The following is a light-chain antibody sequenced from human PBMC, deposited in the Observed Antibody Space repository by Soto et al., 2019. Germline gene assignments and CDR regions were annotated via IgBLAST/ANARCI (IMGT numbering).Light chain of an antibody. V-gene: IGKV2-28*01. CDR2: MGS. CDR1: QSLLHSIGYNY. CDR3: MQALQTPWT. Sequence: DIVMTQSPLSLPVTPGEPASFSCRSNQSLLHSIGYNYLDWFLQKPGQSPQLLIYMGSNRASGVPDRFSGSGSGTDFTLKISRVEAEDVGVYYCMQALQTPWTFGQGTRVEIK. J-gene: IGKJ1*01.